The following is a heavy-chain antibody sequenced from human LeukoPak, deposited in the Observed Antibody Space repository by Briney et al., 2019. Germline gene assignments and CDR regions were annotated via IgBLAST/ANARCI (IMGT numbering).Heavy chain of an antibody. D-gene: IGHD2-15*01. Sequence: SETLSLTCTVSGGSVSSGSYYWSWIRQPPGKGLEWIGYIYYSGSTNYNPSLKSRVTISVDMSKNQFSLKLSSVTAADTAVYYCAREDGYCSGGSCYSLIAAFDIWGQGTMVTVSS. CDR1: GGSVSSGSYY. CDR3: AREDGYCSGGSCYSLIAAFDI. J-gene: IGHJ3*02. CDR2: IYYSGST. V-gene: IGHV4-61*01.